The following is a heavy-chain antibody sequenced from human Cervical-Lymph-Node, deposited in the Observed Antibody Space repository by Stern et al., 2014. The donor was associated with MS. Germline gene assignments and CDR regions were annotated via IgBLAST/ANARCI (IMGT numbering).Heavy chain of an antibody. J-gene: IGHJ6*02. D-gene: IGHD1-26*01. CDR1: GFTFSSYG. CDR2: ISYDGSNK. CDR3: AKSPPLYSYYYYGMDV. V-gene: IGHV3-30*18. Sequence: VQLVESGGGVVQPGRSLRLSCAASGFTFSSYGMHWVRQAPGKGLEWGAVISYDGSNKYYADSVKGRFTISRDNSKNTLYLQMNSLRAEDTAVYYCAKSPPLYSYYYYGMDVWGQGTTVTVSS.